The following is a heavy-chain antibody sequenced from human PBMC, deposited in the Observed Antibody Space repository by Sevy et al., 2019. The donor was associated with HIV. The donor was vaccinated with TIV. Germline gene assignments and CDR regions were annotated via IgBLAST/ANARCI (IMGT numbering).Heavy chain of an antibody. CDR2: ISGSGGTT. J-gene: IGHJ6*02. CDR3: AKVLARGVAVAGTAWGMDV. D-gene: IGHD6-19*01. Sequence: GGSLRLSCAASGFTFTNYAMNWVRQAPGKGLEWVSAISGSGGTTYYADSVQGRFTISRDKSKNTLYLQMNSLRAEDTAVYYCAKVLARGVAVAGTAWGMDVSGQRTPVTVSS. CDR1: GFTFTNYA. V-gene: IGHV3-23*01.